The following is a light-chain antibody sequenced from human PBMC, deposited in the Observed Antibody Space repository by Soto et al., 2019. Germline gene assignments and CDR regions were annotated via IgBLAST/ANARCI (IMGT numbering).Light chain of an antibody. CDR2: AAS. Sequence: DIQMTQSPSTLSASVGDRVNITCRASQGISNYLAWFQLKPGKVPKRLIYAASTLQSGVPSRFSGSGSGTEFTLTISSLQPEDFATYYCLRHDLYPWTFGQGTKVEFK. V-gene: IGKV1-17*03. CDR1: QGISNY. J-gene: IGKJ1*01. CDR3: LRHDLYPWT.